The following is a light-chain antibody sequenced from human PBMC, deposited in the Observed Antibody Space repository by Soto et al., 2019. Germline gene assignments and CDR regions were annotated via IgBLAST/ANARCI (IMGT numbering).Light chain of an antibody. V-gene: IGLV2-14*01. J-gene: IGLJ1*01. CDR1: SSDVTSYNY. CDR3: SSYTSSSSSYA. CDR2: EVS. Sequence: QSALTQPASVSGSPGQSITISYTGTSSDVTSYNYVSWYQQHPGKAPKLMIYEVSNRPSGVSNRFSGSKSGNTASLTISGLQAEDEADYYCSSYTSSSSSYAFGTGTKLTVL.